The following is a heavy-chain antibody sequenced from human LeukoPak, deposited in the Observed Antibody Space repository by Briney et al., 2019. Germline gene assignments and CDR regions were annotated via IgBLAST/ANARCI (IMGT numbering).Heavy chain of an antibody. CDR2: FDPEDGET. V-gene: IGHV1-24*01. CDR3: ARSLRGWYKDY. J-gene: IGHJ4*02. CDR1: GYTLTELS. Sequence: ASVKVTCNVSGYTLTELSMHWVRQAPGKGLEWMGGFDPEDGETIYAQKFLGRVTMTEDTSISTAYMELSSLKSEDTAVYYCARSLRGWYKDYWGQGTLVTVSS. D-gene: IGHD6-19*01.